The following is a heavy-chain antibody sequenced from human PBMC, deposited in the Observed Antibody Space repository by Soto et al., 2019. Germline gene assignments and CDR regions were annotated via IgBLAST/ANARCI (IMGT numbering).Heavy chain of an antibody. CDR1: GFTFSSYA. Sequence: EVQLLESGGGLVQPGGSLRLSCAASGFTFSSYAMSWVRQAPGKGLEWVSAISGSGGSTYYADSVKGRFTISRDNSKNTLYLQMNSLRAEDTAVYYCAKGVQVVATNFNYYYYMDVWGKGTTVTVSS. CDR3: AKGVQVVATNFNYYYYMDV. J-gene: IGHJ6*03. V-gene: IGHV3-23*01. D-gene: IGHD5-12*01. CDR2: ISGSGGST.